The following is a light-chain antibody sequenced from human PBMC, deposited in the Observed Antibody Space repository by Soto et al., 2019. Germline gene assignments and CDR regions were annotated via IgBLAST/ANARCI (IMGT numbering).Light chain of an antibody. CDR1: SSNIGRNT. J-gene: IGLJ1*01. Sequence: QSVLTQPPSASGTPGQRVTISCSGSSSNIGRNTVSWYQQLPGTAPKLLIYSNNQRPSGVPDRFSGSKSGTSASLAISGLQSEDEADYYCAAWDDSLNAYVFGTGTKVTVL. CDR3: AAWDDSLNAYV. V-gene: IGLV1-44*01. CDR2: SNN.